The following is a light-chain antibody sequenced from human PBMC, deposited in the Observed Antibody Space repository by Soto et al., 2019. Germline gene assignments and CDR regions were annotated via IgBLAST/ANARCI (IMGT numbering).Light chain of an antibody. CDR2: DVS. Sequence: QSVLTQPASVSGSPGQSIPISCTGTSSEVSGYNYVSWYQQHPGKAPKLMIYDVSNRPSGVSNRFSGSKSGNTASLTISGLQAEDEADYYCSSYTCSITLYVFGTGTKVPVL. CDR3: SSYTCSITLYV. V-gene: IGLV2-14*01. CDR1: SSEVSGYNY. J-gene: IGLJ1*01.